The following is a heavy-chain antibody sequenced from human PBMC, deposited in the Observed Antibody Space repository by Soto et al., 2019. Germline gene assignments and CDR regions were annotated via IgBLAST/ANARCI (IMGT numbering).Heavy chain of an antibody. CDR3: AKTKAIAEAGKYSSGWTALAYYYYGMDV. J-gene: IGHJ6*02. CDR2: ISGSGGST. CDR1: GFTFSSYA. Sequence: GGSLRLSCAASGFTFSSYAMSWVRQAPGKGLEWVSAISGSGGSTYYADSVKGRFTISRDNSKNTLYLQMNSLRAEDTAVYYCAKTKAIAEAGKYSSGWTALAYYYYGMDVWGQGTTVTVSS. V-gene: IGHV3-23*01. D-gene: IGHD6-19*01.